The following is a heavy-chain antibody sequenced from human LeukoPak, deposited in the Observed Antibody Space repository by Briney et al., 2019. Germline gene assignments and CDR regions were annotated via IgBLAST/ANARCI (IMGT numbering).Heavy chain of an antibody. CDR1: GGSISGYY. V-gene: IGHV4-4*07. CDR3: AREVWFGSPYFDY. J-gene: IGHJ4*02. D-gene: IGHD3-10*01. CDR2: IYTSGST. Sequence: SETPSLTCSVSGGSISGYYWSWIRQPAGKGLEWIGRIYTSGSTNYNPSLKSRVTMSVDTSKNQFSLKLSSVTAADTAVYYCAREVWFGSPYFDYWGQGTLVTVSS.